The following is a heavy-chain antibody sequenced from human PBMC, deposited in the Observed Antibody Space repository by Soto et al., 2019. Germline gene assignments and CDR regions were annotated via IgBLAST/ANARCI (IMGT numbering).Heavy chain of an antibody. D-gene: IGHD3-16*01. J-gene: IGHJ4*02. CDR2: IIPIFGTA. Sequence: QVPLVQSGAEVKKPGSSVKVSCKASGGTFSSYAISWVRQAPGQGLEWMGGIIPIFGTANYAQKFQGRVTITADESTSTAYMELSSLRSEDTAVYYCAREQGDYDYVWGSYRAGYYFDYWGQGTLVTVSS. V-gene: IGHV1-69*01. CDR1: GGTFSSYA. CDR3: AREQGDYDYVWGSYRAGYYFDY.